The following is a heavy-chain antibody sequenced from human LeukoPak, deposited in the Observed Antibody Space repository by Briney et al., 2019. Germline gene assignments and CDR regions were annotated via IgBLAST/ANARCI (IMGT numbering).Heavy chain of an antibody. CDR3: ARAFLVLAGTSAFDI. V-gene: IGHV7-4-1*02. CDR1: GYSFTTYA. J-gene: IGHJ3*02. CDR2: INPNTGNP. D-gene: IGHD6-19*01. Sequence: ASVKVSCKASGYSFTTYAMNWLRQAPGQGLEWMGWINPNTGNPTYAPGFTGRFVFSLDTSVSTAYLQISSLKAEDTAVYYCARAFLVLAGTSAFDIWGPGTMVTVSS.